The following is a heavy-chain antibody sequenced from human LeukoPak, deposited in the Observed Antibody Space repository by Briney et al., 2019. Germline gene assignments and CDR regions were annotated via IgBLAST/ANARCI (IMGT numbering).Heavy chain of an antibody. CDR3: ARDRPGISVAGAFDY. CDR1: RFSFSNFV. J-gene: IGHJ4*02. Sequence: GGSLRLSCAASRFSFSNFVMHWVRQAPGKGREWVVVVSSDGANKYYADSVKGRFTISRDNSKNTLYIEMNSRRPEDTAVYYCARDRPGISVAGAFDYWGPGTLVTVSS. D-gene: IGHD6-19*01. V-gene: IGHV3-30*04. CDR2: VSSDGANK.